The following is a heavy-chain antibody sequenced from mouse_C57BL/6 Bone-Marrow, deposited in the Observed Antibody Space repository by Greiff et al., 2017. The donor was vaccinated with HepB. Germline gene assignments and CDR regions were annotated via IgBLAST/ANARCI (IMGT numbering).Heavy chain of an antibody. CDR2: INPNNGGT. V-gene: IGHV1-18*01. CDR1: GYTFTDYK. J-gene: IGHJ4*01. Sequence: VQLQQSGPELVKPGASVKIPCKASGYTFTDYKMDWVKQSHGKSLEWIGDINPNNGGTIYTQKFKGKATLTVDKSSSTAYMQLRSLTSEDAAVYYCARHYYGSSYAMDYWGQGTSVTVSS. D-gene: IGHD1-1*01. CDR3: ARHYYGSSYAMDY.